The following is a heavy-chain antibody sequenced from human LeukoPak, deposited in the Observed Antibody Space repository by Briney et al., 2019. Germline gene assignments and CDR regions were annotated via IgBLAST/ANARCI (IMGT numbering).Heavy chain of an antibody. D-gene: IGHD1-26*01. Sequence: SETLSLTCTVSGGSISNYYWSWIRQPPGKGLEWIGYVYFTGSTNSNPSLKSRVTISVDTSKNQLSLKLRSVTAADTAVYYCARIPDSLWEIDYWGQGTLVTVSS. CDR3: ARIPDSLWEIDY. CDR2: VYFTGST. CDR1: GGSISNYY. J-gene: IGHJ4*02. V-gene: IGHV4-59*01.